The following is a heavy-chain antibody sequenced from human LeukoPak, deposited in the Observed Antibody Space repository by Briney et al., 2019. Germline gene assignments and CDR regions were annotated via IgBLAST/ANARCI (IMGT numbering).Heavy chain of an antibody. D-gene: IGHD2-15*01. V-gene: IGHV3-7*01. J-gene: IGHJ4*02. CDR1: GFTFSSCW. CDR2: IKQDGSEK. Sequence: GGSLRLSCAASGFTFSSCWMSWVRQAPGKGLEWVANIKQDGSEKYYVDSVKGRFTISRDNAKNTLYLQMNSLRAEDTAVYYGARVGGRWREDDFDYWGQGTLVTVSS. CDR3: ARVGGRWREDDFDY.